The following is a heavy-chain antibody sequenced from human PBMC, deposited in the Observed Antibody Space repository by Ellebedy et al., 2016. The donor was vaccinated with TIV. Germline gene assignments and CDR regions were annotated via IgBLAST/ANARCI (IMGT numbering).Heavy chain of an antibody. CDR3: AKDRGGRGSDYFYAMDV. CDR2: ISYDGSKT. J-gene: IGHJ6*02. Sequence: PGGSLRLSCTASEFSFTTYAIHWVRQAPGKGLEWVAVISYDGSKTHYADSVKGRFTCSRDNSKNTLFLQMSDLRNEDTALYLCAKDRGGRGSDYFYAMDVWGQGITVTVSS. D-gene: IGHD3-10*01. V-gene: IGHV3-30*18. CDR1: EFSFTTYA.